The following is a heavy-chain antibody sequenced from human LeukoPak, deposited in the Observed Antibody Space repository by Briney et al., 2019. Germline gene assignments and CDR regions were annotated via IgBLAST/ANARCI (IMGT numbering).Heavy chain of an antibody. CDR3: AKDLGPTYVNGYYYYGMDV. J-gene: IGHJ6*02. D-gene: IGHD3-16*01. Sequence: GGSLRLSCAASGFTFSSYAMSWVRQAPGKGLDWVSAISGSGGSTYYADSVKGRFTISRDNSKNTLYLQMNSLRAEDTAVYYCAKDLGPTYVNGYYYYGMDVWGQGTTVTVSS. CDR1: GFTFSSYA. CDR2: ISGSGGST. V-gene: IGHV3-23*01.